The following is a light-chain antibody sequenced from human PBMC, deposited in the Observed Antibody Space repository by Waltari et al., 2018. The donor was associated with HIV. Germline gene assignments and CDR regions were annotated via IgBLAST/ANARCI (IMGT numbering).Light chain of an antibody. CDR2: DAS. V-gene: IGKV1-33*01. CDR1: QDISTY. J-gene: IGKJ4*01. CDR3: QQYDNLLT. Sequence: DIQMTQSPSSLSASVRDRVTITCQASQDISTYLNWYQQKPGKAPKLLIYDASNLETGVPSRFSGSGSVTDFTFTISSLQPEDIGTYYCQQYDNLLTFGGGTKVEIK.